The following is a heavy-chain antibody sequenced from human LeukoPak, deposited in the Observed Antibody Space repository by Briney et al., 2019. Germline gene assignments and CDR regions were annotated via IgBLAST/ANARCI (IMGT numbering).Heavy chain of an antibody. V-gene: IGHV3-7*01. D-gene: IGHD7-27*01. CDR2: IKTDGSQI. CDR3: ARDLNWETF. CDR1: GFTFSSYG. J-gene: IGHJ4*02. Sequence: GGSLRLSCAASGFTFSSYGMHWVRQAPGKGLEWVANIKTDGSQIYYVDSVKGRFIISRDNAKNSLYLQMNSLRVEDTAVYYCARDLNWETFWGQGTLVSVSS.